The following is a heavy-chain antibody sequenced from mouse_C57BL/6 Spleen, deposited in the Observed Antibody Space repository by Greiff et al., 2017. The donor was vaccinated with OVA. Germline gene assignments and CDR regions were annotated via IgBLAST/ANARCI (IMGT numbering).Heavy chain of an antibody. V-gene: IGHV5-16*01. CDR2: INYDGSST. Sequence: EVKVVESEGGLVQPGSSMKLSCTASGFTFSDYYMAWVRQVPEKGLEWVANINYDGSSTYYLDSLKSRFIISRDNAKNILYLQMSSLKSEDTATYYCARANGYYLFAYWGQGTLVTVSA. J-gene: IGHJ3*01. CDR1: GFTFSDYY. CDR3: ARANGYYLFAY. D-gene: IGHD2-3*01.